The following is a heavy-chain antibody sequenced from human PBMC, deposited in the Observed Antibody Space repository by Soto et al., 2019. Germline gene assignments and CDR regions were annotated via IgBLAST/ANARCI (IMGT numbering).Heavy chain of an antibody. CDR2: ISNSGGST. J-gene: IGHJ4*02. V-gene: IGHV3-23*01. Sequence: GGSLRLSCLASGISFSDFSLSWVRQAPGKGLEWVSGISNSGGSTYYADSVKGRFTISRDNSKNMVSLQMSSLRAEDTAIYYCAKPAFWSDYDYWGQGTLVTVSS. CDR3: AKPAFWSDYDY. D-gene: IGHD3-3*01. CDR1: GISFSDFS.